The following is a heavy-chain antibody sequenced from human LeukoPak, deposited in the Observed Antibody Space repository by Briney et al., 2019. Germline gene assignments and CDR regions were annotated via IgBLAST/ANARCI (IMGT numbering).Heavy chain of an antibody. D-gene: IGHD2/OR15-2a*01. V-gene: IGHV4-59*11. CDR3: ARDDVEYVCGGHYMDV. J-gene: IGHJ6*03. CDR1: GGSISSHY. Sequence: SETLSLTCTVSGGSISSHYWSWIRQPPGKGLEWIGYIYYSGSTNYNPSLKSRVTISVDTSKNQFSLKLSSVTAADTAVYYCARDDVEYVCGGHYMDVWGKGTTVTVSS. CDR2: IYYSGST.